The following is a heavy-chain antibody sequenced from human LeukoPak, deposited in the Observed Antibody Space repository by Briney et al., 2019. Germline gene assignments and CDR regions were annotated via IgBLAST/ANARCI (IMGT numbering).Heavy chain of an antibody. CDR3: ARDLSDYGGDTDY. Sequence: PGGSLRLSCAASGFTFSSYAMHWVRQAPGKGLEWVAVISYDGSNKYYADSVKGRFTISRDNSKNTLYLQMNSLRAEDTAVYYCARDLSDYGGDTDYWGQGTLVTVSS. J-gene: IGHJ4*02. D-gene: IGHD4-23*01. CDR1: GFTFSSYA. V-gene: IGHV3-30-3*01. CDR2: ISYDGSNK.